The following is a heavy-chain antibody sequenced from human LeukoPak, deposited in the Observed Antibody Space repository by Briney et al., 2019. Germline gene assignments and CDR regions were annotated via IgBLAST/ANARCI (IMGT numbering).Heavy chain of an antibody. CDR3: ARDLPYGGYYMDV. D-gene: IGHD3-16*01. CDR1: GFTFSSYW. J-gene: IGHJ6*03. V-gene: IGHV3-7*01. CDR2: IKQDGSEK. Sequence: SGGSLRLSCAASGFTFSSYWMSWVRQAPGKGLEWVANIKQDGSEKYYVDSVKGRFTISRDNAKNSLYLQMNSLRAEDTAVYYCARDLPYGGYYMDVWGKGTTVTVSS.